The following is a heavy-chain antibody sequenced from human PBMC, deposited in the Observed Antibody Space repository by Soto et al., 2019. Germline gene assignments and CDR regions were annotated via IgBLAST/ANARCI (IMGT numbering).Heavy chain of an antibody. CDR1: GFTFSSYA. CDR2: ISYDGSNK. D-gene: IGHD3-16*01. V-gene: IGHV3-30-3*01. Sequence: QVQLVESGGGVVQPGRSLRLSCAASGFTFSSYAMHWVRQAPGKGLEWVAIISYDGSNKYYADSVKGRFTISRDNSKNPLYMKMNRLRAEDTAVYYCVRGGGSSWYLDLWGRGTLVTVSS. CDR3: VRGGGSSWYLDL. J-gene: IGHJ2*01.